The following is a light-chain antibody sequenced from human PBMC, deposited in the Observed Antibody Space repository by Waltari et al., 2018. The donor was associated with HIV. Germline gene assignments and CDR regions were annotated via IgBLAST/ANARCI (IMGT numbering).Light chain of an antibody. CDR1: HRAVGASNY. CDR2: DVT. V-gene: IGLV2-11*01. CDR3: CSYAGSYTWV. Sequence: SALPQPRSVSGSPGQSVTLSCTGTHRAVGASNYVSWYQQYPGKAPRLIVHDVTQRPSGVPDRFSGSKSGNTASLTISGLQAEDEADYYCCSYAGSYTWVFGEGTKLTVL. J-gene: IGLJ3*02.